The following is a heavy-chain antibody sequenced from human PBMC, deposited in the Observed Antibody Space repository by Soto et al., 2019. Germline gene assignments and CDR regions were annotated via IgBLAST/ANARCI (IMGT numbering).Heavy chain of an antibody. J-gene: IGHJ5*02. V-gene: IGHV1-18*04. CDR2: IKPDNGDT. D-gene: IGHD5-12*01. Sequence: QLQLVQSGAEGERPGAPVRVSCKAYGYPFSKYGISWIRQAPGQGLEWMGWIKPDNGDTNYAQKFQGRVTMTTVTSSNTAYMALRSLRSDDTAVYYCATSYDSGFDPWGQGTLVSVSS. CDR3: ATSYDSGFDP. CDR1: GYPFSKYG.